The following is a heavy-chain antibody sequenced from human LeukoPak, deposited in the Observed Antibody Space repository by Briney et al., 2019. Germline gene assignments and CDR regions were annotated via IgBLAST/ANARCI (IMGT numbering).Heavy chain of an antibody. V-gene: IGHV4-34*01. Sequence: SETLSLTCGVHGGSLSGYYWSWIRQPPGKGLEWIGEINHSGSTNYNASLKSRVTISVDTSKNQFSLKLRSVTAADTSVYYCARGGFQLLQRIYNWFDPWGQGTLVTVYS. CDR2: INHSGST. D-gene: IGHD2-2*01. CDR1: GGSLSGYY. CDR3: ARGGFQLLQRIYNWFDP. J-gene: IGHJ5*02.